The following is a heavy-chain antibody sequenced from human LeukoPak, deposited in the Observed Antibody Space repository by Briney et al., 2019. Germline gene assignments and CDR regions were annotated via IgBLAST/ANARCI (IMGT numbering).Heavy chain of an antibody. V-gene: IGHV4-39*01. Sequence: PSETLSLTCTVSGGSISSSSYYWGWIRQPPGKGLEWIGSIYYSGSTYYNPSLKSRVTISVDTSKNQFSLKLSSVTAADTAVYYCARRQGSSENNWFDPWGRGTLVTVSS. CDR3: ARRQGSSENNWFDP. CDR2: IYYSGST. D-gene: IGHD6-6*01. J-gene: IGHJ5*02. CDR1: GGSISSSSYY.